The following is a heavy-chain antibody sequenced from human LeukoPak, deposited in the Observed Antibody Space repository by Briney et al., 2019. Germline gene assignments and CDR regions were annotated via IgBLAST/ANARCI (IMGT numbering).Heavy chain of an antibody. CDR1: GYTSIGYY. D-gene: IGHD6-13*01. CDR3: ARSRDTSSQSAGY. V-gene: IGHV1-2*02. Sequence: ASVKVSCKASGYTSIGYYIHWVRQAPGQGLEWMGWINPNSGVTNYAQKFQGRVTLTRDTSISTAYMELTRLTSDDTAVFYCARSRDTSSQSAGYWGQGTLVTVSS. J-gene: IGHJ4*02. CDR2: INPNSGVT.